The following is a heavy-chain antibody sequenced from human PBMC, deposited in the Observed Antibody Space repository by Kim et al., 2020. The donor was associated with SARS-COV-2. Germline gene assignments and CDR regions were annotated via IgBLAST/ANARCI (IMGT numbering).Heavy chain of an antibody. V-gene: IGHV4-59*13. D-gene: IGHD1-26*01. CDR1: GGSISSYY. CDR2: ISYSGST. CDR3: ARETYDVVGGTYGMDG. Sequence: SETLSLTCTVSGGSISSYYWSWIRQPPGKGMEWIGYISYSGSTNYNPSLRSRVAISVDTSKNHFSLKLSSVTAADTAVYYCARETYDVVGGTYGMDGWGQGTTVTVSS. J-gene: IGHJ6*02.